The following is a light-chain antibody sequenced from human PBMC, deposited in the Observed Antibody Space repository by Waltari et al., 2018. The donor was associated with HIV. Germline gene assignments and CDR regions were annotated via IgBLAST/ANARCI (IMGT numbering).Light chain of an antibody. Sequence: ELVLTQSPATLSVSPGERATLSCRASQSFGSNLAWYQQKPGQGTRLLIYSASTRAPGIPVRFSGGGSGTEFTLTISSLQSEDFAVYYCQQYNNWPLTFGGGTKVEIK. CDR2: SAS. CDR1: QSFGSN. CDR3: QQYNNWPLT. V-gene: IGKV3-15*01. J-gene: IGKJ4*01.